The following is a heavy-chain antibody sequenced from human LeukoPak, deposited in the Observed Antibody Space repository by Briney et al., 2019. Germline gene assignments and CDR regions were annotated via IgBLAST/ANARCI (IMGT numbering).Heavy chain of an antibody. J-gene: IGHJ3*02. CDR2: INWNSDNI. CDR3: ARASYYYDTTGLGAVDI. CDR1: GFTFNDHA. Sequence: PGRSPRLSCAASGFTFNDHAMYWVRQAPGKGLEWVSGINWNSDNIGYADSVKGRFTISRDDAKNSLFLQMNSPRTEDTALYYCARASYYYDTTGLGAVDIWGQGTMVTVSS. D-gene: IGHD3-22*01. V-gene: IGHV3-9*01.